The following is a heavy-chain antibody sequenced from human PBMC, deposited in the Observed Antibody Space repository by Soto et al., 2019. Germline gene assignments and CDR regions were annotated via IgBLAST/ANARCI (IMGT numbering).Heavy chain of an antibody. CDR3: ARVLPGIAAAYDAFDV. V-gene: IGHV4-61*01. J-gene: IGHJ3*01. CDR1: GGSGIGASDC. D-gene: IGHD6-13*01. CDR2: IYYDGGT. Sequence: EILSLRCSVSGGSGIGASDCRSWIRQPPGKGLEWIGYIYYDGGTTYNSSLKSRVTISTDTSRSQLSLQLTSATPADTAVYYCARVLPGIAAAYDAFDVWGQGTMVTVSS.